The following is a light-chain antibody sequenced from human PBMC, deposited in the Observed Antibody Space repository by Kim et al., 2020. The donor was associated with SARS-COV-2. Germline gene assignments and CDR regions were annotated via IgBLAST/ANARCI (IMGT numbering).Light chain of an antibody. Sequence: ASPGDRVTITCRASQGISSYLAWYQQKPGKAPKLLIYAASTLQSGVPSRFSGSGSGTDFTLTISCLQSEDVATYYCQQYYSYPWTFGQGTKVDIK. CDR2: AAS. V-gene: IGKV1-8*01. CDR3: QQYYSYPWT. J-gene: IGKJ1*01. CDR1: QGISSY.